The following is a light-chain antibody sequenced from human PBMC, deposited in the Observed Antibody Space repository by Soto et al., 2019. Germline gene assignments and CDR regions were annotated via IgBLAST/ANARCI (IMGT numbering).Light chain of an antibody. CDR3: QQYNSWTTIT. V-gene: IGKV3-15*01. CDR2: GAS. J-gene: IGKJ5*01. CDR1: QSISTK. Sequence: EIVMTQSPATLSVSPGDRATLSCRASQSISTKLGWYQQRPGQSPRLLIYGASTRATGIPARFSGSGSGTEFTLPISSLQSEDSAVYYCQQYNSWTTITFGQGTRLEMK.